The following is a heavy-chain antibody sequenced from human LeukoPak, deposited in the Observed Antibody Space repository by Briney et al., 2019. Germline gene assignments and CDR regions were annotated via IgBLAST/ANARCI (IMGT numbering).Heavy chain of an antibody. CDR3: ARDAVVAVAGMYYFDY. J-gene: IGHJ4*02. CDR2: IYSGGST. Sequence: GGSLRLSCAASGFTVSSNYMSWVRQAPGKGLEWVSVIYSGGSTYYADSVKGRFTISRDNSKNALYLQMNSLRAEDTAVYYCARDAVVAVAGMYYFDYWGQGTLVTVSS. CDR1: GFTVSSNY. D-gene: IGHD6-19*01. V-gene: IGHV3-66*01.